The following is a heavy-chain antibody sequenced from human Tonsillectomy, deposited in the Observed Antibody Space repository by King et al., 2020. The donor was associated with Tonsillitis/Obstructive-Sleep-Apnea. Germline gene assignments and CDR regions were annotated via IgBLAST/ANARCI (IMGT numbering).Heavy chain of an antibody. D-gene: IGHD6-19*01. CDR2: TYYRSKLYN. V-gene: IGHV6-1*01. J-gene: IGHJ4*02. CDR3: TRGSIRGWYEN. Sequence: VQLQQSGPGLVKPSQTLSLTCVISRDSVSSNNAAWNWIRQSPPRGPEWLGRTYYRSKLYNDYGGSLKGRSIINPDTSKNQFSLQLNSVTPEDTAVYYCTRGSIRGWYENWGQGTLVTVSS. CDR1: RDSVSSNNAA.